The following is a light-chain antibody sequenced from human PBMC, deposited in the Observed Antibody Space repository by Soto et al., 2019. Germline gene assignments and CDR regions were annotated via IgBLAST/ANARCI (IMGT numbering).Light chain of an antibody. J-gene: IGLJ2*01. CDR1: SSNIGSNT. CDR3: AAWDDSLKAVL. Sequence: QSALTQPPSASGTPEQRVTISCSGSSSNIGSNTVNWYQQLPGTAPKLLIFSNNQRPSGVPDRFSGSRSGTSASLAISGLQSGDEANYYCAAWDDSLKAVLFGGGTKLTVL. V-gene: IGLV1-44*01. CDR2: SNN.